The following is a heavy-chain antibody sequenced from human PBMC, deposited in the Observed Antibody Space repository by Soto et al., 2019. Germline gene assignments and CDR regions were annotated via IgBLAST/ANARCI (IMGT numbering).Heavy chain of an antibody. V-gene: IGHV3-23*01. CDR3: AKDYLVSTIKEYFFDH. D-gene: IGHD5-12*01. J-gene: IGHJ4*02. CDR2: ISGSGLST. CDR1: GFTFSSYA. Sequence: GGSLRLSCAASGFTFSSYAMSWVRQAPGKGLEWVSAISGSGLSTYYTDSVKGRFTISRDNSKNTLSLQMNSLRAEDTAVYYCAKDYLVSTIKEYFFDHWGQGTRVTVSS.